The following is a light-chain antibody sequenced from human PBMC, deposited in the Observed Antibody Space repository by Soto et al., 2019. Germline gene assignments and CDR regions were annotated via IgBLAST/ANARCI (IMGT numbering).Light chain of an antibody. Sequence: DSYMTKSPSSLSSSVGDRVPITCRASQSISSYLNWYQQKPGKAPKLLIYAASSLQSGVPSRFSGSGSGTDFTLTISSLQPEDFATYYCQQSYSTPPTFGQGTKV. J-gene: IGKJ1*01. CDR1: QSISSY. V-gene: IGKV1-39*01. CDR3: QQSYSTPPT. CDR2: AAS.